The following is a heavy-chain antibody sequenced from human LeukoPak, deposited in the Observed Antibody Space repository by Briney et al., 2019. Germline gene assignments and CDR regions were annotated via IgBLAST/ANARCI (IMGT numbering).Heavy chain of an antibody. CDR3: AKRAHIRGVVGYFDY. CDR1: GFTFSGYS. CDR2: ISGSGGST. V-gene: IGHV3-23*01. J-gene: IGHJ4*02. Sequence: GGSLRLSCAASGFTFSGYSMNWVRQAPGKGLEWVSAISGSGGSTYYADSVKGRFTISRDNSKNTLYLQMNSLRAEDTALYYCAKRAHIRGVVGYFDYWGQGTLVTVSS. D-gene: IGHD3-10*01.